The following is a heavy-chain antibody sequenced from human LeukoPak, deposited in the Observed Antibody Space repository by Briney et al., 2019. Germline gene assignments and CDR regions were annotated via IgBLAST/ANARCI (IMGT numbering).Heavy chain of an antibody. CDR3: AREWYSSSWLTFDY. J-gene: IGHJ4*02. V-gene: IGHV3-9*01. CDR2: ISWNSGSI. CDR1: GFTFDDYA. D-gene: IGHD6-13*01. Sequence: GGSLRLSCAASGFTFDDYAMHWVRQAPGKGLEWVSGISWNSGSIGYADSVKGRFTISRDNAKNSLYLQMNSLRAEDTALYYCAREWYSSSWLTFDYWGQGTLVTVSS.